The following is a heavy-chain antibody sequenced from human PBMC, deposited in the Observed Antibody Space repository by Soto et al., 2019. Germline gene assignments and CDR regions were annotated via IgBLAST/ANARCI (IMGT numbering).Heavy chain of an antibody. Sequence: EVQLVESGGGLVKPGGSLRLSCAGSGFSVNNAWMTWVRQAPGQGLECVGRIKRKSDGGTTDYAAPVKGRFTISRDDSTNTLYLQMNSLKTEDTAVYYCATGIGTIDYCGQGTLVTVSS. CDR2: IKRKSDGGTT. D-gene: IGHD3-10*01. V-gene: IGHV3-15*01. CDR1: GFSVNNAW. J-gene: IGHJ4*02. CDR3: ATGIGTIDY.